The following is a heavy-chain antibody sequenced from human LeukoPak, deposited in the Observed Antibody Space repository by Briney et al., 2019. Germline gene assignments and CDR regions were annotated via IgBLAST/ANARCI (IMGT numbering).Heavy chain of an antibody. CDR3: ARVRSAFDI. CDR1: GGSFSGYY. CDR2: INHSGST. J-gene: IGHJ3*02. V-gene: IGHV4-34*01. Sequence: PSETLSLTCAVYGGSFSGYYWNWIRQPPGKGLEWIGEINHSGSTSYNPSLKSRVTISVDTSKNQFSLKLTSVTAADTAVYYCARVRSAFDIWGQGTMVTVFS. D-gene: IGHD3-3*01.